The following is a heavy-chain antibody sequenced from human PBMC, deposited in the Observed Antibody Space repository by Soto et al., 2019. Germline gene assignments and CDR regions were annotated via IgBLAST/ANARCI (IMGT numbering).Heavy chain of an antibody. CDR3: AGAGPNYYDSSGYFY. V-gene: IGHV1-69*13. CDR2: IIPIFGTA. D-gene: IGHD3-22*01. Sequence: SVKVSCKASGGTFSSYAISWVRQAPGQGLEWMGGIIPIFGTANYAQKFQGRVTITADESTSTAYMELSSLRSEDTAVYYCAGAGPNYYDSSGYFYWGQGTLVTVSS. CDR1: GGTFSSYA. J-gene: IGHJ4*02.